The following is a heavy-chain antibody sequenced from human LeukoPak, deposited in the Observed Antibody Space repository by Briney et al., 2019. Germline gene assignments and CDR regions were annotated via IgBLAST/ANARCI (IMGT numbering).Heavy chain of an antibody. J-gene: IGHJ3*02. CDR1: GFTFSSYS. Sequence: TGGSLRLSCAASGFTFSSYSMNWVRQASGKGLEWVSSISSSSSYIYYADSVKGRFTISRDNAKNSLYLQMNSLRAEDTAVYYCARDMRDRLAFDIWGQGTMVTVSS. CDR3: ARDMRDRLAFDI. CDR2: ISSSSSYI. V-gene: IGHV3-21*01. D-gene: IGHD2-2*01.